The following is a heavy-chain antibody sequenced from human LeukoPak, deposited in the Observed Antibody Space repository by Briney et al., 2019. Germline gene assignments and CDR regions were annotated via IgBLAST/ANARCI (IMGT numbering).Heavy chain of an antibody. J-gene: IGHJ5*02. V-gene: IGHV3-66*01. D-gene: IGHD3-10*01. CDR3: ARTGYYGSGSSFDP. CDR1: GFTFSNAW. CDR2: IYSGGST. Sequence: GGSLRLSCAASGFTFSNAWMSWVRQAPGKGLEWVSVIYSGGSTYYADSVKGRFTISRDNSKNTLYLQMNSLRAEDTAVYYCARTGYYGSGSSFDPWGQGTLVTVSS.